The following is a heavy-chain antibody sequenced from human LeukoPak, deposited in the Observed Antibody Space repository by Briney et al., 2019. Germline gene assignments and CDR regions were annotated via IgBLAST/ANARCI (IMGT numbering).Heavy chain of an antibody. CDR3: ARVAVSDDITIFGVAFDP. V-gene: IGHV1-69*05. Sequence: ASVKVSCKASGGTFSSYAISWVRQAPGQGLEWMGGIIPIFGTANYAQKFQGRVTITTDESTSTAYMELGSLRSEDTAVYYCARVAVSDDITIFGVAFDPWGQGTLVTVSS. CDR2: IIPIFGTA. J-gene: IGHJ5*02. D-gene: IGHD3-3*01. CDR1: GGTFSSYA.